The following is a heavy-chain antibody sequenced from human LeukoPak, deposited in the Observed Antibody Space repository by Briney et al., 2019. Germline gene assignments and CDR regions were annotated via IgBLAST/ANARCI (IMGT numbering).Heavy chain of an antibody. D-gene: IGHD1-26*01. CDR3: ARVYSGSFSPFDY. CDR1: GFTFSSYG. Sequence: PGRSLRLSCAASGFTFSSYGMHWVRQAPGKGLEWVAVISYDGSNKYYADSVKGRFTISRDNSKNTLYLQMNSLRAEDTALYYCARVYSGSFSPFDYWGQGTLVTVSS. J-gene: IGHJ4*02. V-gene: IGHV3-30*03. CDR2: ISYDGSNK.